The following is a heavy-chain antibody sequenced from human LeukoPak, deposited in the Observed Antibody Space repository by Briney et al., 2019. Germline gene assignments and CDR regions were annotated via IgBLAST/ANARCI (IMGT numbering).Heavy chain of an antibody. CDR2: IYYSGST. Sequence: SETLSLTCTVSGGSISSYYWSWIRQPPGKGLQWIGYIYYSGSTNYNPSLKSRVTISVDTSKNQFSLKLSSVTAADTAVYYCARHFAFSYYYMDVWGKGTTVTVSS. V-gene: IGHV4-59*08. CDR3: ARHFAFSYYYMDV. J-gene: IGHJ6*03. CDR1: GGSISSYY.